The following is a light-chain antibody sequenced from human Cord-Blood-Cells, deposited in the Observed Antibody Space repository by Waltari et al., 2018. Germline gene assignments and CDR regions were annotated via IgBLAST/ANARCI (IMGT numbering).Light chain of an antibody. Sequence: DTVMTQSPLSLPVTPGEPASISCRSSQSLLHSTGYNYLDWYLQKPVQSPQLLIYLGSNRASGVADRFSGSGSGTDFTLKISRVEAEDVGVYYCMQALQTPWTFGQGTKVEIK. J-gene: IGKJ1*01. CDR3: MQALQTPWT. V-gene: IGKV2-28*01. CDR2: LGS. CDR1: QSLLHSTGYNY.